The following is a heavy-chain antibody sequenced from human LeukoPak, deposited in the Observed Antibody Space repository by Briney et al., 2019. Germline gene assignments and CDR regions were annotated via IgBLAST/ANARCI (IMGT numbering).Heavy chain of an antibody. Sequence: GRSLRLSCAASGFTFDDYAMHWVRQAPGKGLEWVSGISWNSGSIGYADSVKGRFTISRDNAKNSLYLQMNSLRAEDTALYYRAKDGGRMATTYYFDYWGQGTLVTVSS. J-gene: IGHJ4*02. D-gene: IGHD5-24*01. V-gene: IGHV3-9*01. CDR2: ISWNSGSI. CDR1: GFTFDDYA. CDR3: AKDGGRMATTYYFDY.